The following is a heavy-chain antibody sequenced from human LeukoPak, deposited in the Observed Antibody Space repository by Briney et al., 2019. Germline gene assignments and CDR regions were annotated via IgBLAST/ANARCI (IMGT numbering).Heavy chain of an antibody. CDR2: IKQDGSEK. V-gene: IGHV3-7*01. Sequence: GGSLRLSCAASGFTFSSYAMSWVRQAPGKGLEWVANIKQDGSEKYYVDSVKGRFTISRDNAKNSLYLQMNSLRAEDTAVYYCARDLASGCSGGSCYSETYYYYGMDVWGQGTTVTVSS. J-gene: IGHJ6*02. CDR3: ARDLASGCSGGSCYSETYYYYGMDV. D-gene: IGHD2-15*01. CDR1: GFTFSSYA.